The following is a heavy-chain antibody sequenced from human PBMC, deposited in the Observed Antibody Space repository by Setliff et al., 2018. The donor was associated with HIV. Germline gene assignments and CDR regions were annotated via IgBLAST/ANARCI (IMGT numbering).Heavy chain of an antibody. V-gene: IGHV4-34*01. Sequence: PSETLSLTCAVYGGPFDVHTWNWVRQAPGKRLGWLADINHRGNTNLNPSLKGRLTIAVDTSRDQFSLRLKSVTAADSAAYFCARGQRASPGPGTHYLDVWSKGTSVTVSS. CDR1: GGPFDVHT. D-gene: IGHD6-25*01. CDR3: ARGQRASPGPGTHYLDV. J-gene: IGHJ6*03. CDR2: INHRGNT.